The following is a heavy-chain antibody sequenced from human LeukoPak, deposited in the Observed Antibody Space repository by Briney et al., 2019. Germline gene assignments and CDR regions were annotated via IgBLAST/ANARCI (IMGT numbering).Heavy chain of an antibody. V-gene: IGHV4-59*01. D-gene: IGHD4-17*01. J-gene: IGHJ6*02. Sequence: SETLSLTCTVSGGSISHYYWSWIRQSPGKGLEWIGYIYYSGTTNYNPSLKSRVTISVDTSRNQFSLQLRSVAAADTAVYYCAREDPQTTVPEGMDVWGQGTTVIVSS. CDR2: IYYSGTT. CDR3: AREDPQTTVPEGMDV. CDR1: GGSISHYY.